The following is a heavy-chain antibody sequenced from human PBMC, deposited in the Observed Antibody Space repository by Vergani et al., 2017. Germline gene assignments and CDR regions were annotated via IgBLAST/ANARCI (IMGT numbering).Heavy chain of an antibody. V-gene: IGHV3-23*01. CDR1: GFTFSSYA. D-gene: IGHD5-24*01. CDR2: ISGSGGST. Sequence: EVQLLESGGGLVQPGGSLRLSCAASGFTFSSYAMSWVRQAPGKGLEWVSAISGSGGSTYYADSVKGRFTISRDNSKNTLYLQMNSLRAEDTAVYYCAKDLKVATISPYYFDYWGQETLVTVSS. CDR3: AKDLKVATISPYYFDY. J-gene: IGHJ4*02.